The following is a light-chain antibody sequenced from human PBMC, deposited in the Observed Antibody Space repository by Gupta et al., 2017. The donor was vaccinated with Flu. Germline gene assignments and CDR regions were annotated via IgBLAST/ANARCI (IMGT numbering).Light chain of an antibody. CDR2: DAS. Sequence: AIQLTESPSSLSASVGDRVTITCRASQGISSALAWYQQKPGKAPKLLIYDASSLESGVLSRCSGSGDGTDVNITISSRQPEDFETYYCQQLNNDPLLFTFGHGTKVDIK. J-gene: IGKJ3*01. CDR1: QGISSA. V-gene: IGKV1D-13*01. CDR3: QQLNNDPLLFT.